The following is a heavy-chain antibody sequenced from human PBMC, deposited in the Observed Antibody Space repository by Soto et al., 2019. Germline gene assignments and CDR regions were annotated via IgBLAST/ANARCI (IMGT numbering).Heavy chain of an antibody. V-gene: IGHV1-46*01. CDR3: AREGHIVGATRSFDY. CDR1: GYTFTSYY. D-gene: IGHD1-26*01. J-gene: IGHJ4*02. CDR2: INPSGGST. Sequence: GASVKVSCKASGYTFTSYYMHWVRQAPGQGLEWMGIINPSGGSTSYAQKFQGRVTMTRDTSTSTVYMELSSLRSEDTAVYYCAREGHIVGATRSFDYWGQGTLVTVSS.